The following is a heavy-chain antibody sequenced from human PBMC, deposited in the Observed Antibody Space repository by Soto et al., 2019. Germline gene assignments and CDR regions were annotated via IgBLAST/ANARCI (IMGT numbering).Heavy chain of an antibody. D-gene: IGHD6-19*01. CDR1: GFTFSSYS. Sequence: EVQLVESGGGLVKPGGSLRLSCAASGFTFSSYSMNWVRQAPGKGLEWVSSISSSSSYIYYADSVKGRFSISRDNAKNSLYLQMNSLRAEDTAVYYCARDGQWLDYWCFDLWGRGTLVTVSS. V-gene: IGHV3-21*01. CDR2: ISSSSSYI. CDR3: ARDGQWLDYWCFDL. J-gene: IGHJ2*01.